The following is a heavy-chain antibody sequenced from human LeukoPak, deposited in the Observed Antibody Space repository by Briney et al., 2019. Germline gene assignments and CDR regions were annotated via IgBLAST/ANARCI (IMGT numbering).Heavy chain of an antibody. CDR2: IYFSGST. Sequence: SETLPLTCTVSGGSIRTTSYYWGWIRQSPGREPEWIGSIYFSGSTYYNPSLESRVTISVDMSNNQFSLKLTSVTAADTAVYYCARGGTYWNYWGQGTLVTVSS. CDR3: ARGGTYWNY. CDR1: GGSIRTTSYY. J-gene: IGHJ4*02. D-gene: IGHD3-10*01. V-gene: IGHV4-39*07.